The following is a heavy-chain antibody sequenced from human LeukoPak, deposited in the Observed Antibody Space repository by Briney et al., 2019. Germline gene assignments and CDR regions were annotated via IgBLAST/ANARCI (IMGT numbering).Heavy chain of an antibody. J-gene: IGHJ5*02. Sequence: WMGIIYPGDSDTRYSPSFQGQVTISADKSISTAYLQWSSLKASDTAMYYCASITIFGGFDPWGQGTLVTVSS. CDR2: IYPGDSDT. D-gene: IGHD3-3*01. V-gene: IGHV5-51*01. CDR3: ASITIFGGFDP.